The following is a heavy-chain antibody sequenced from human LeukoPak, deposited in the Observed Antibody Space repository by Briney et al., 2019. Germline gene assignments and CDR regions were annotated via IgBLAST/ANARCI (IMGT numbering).Heavy chain of an antibody. CDR2: LGGASESI. CDR3: ARRWLGDPYGMDV. D-gene: IGHD3-10*01. Sequence: GVLRLSCAASGFIFSNYAMTWVRQAPGKGLEWVSILGGASESIYYADSVKGRFTVSRDNSKDTLYLQMNSLRGEDTAIYYCARRWLGDPYGMDVWGQGTTVTVSS. J-gene: IGHJ6*02. V-gene: IGHV3-23*01. CDR1: GFIFSNYA.